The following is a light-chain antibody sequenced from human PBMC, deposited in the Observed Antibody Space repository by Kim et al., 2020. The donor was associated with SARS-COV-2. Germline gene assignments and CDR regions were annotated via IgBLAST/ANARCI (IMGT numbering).Light chain of an antibody. CDR2: ENT. J-gene: IGLJ2*01. CDR1: SANIGNNY. V-gene: IGLV1-51*01. Sequence: GQKVTLSGSGSSANIGNNYLSWYQQFPGTAPKLLIYENTKRPSGIPDRFSGSKSGTSATLDITGLQTGDEADYYCETWDSSLRAVVFGGGTKLTVL. CDR3: ETWDSSLRAVV.